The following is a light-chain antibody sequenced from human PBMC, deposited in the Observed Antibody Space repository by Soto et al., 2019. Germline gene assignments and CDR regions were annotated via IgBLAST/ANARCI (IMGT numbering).Light chain of an antibody. V-gene: IGKV3-15*01. J-gene: IGKJ3*01. Sequence: EVLMTQSPATVSGWPGERATVAGRASQSVGIKLAWYQQKPGQAPRLLMYSASTRATGIAARFSGGGSGTEFTLTISSLQPDDFATYYCQQYNSYSPFTFGPGTKVDIK. CDR1: QSVGIK. CDR3: QQYNSYSPFT. CDR2: SAS.